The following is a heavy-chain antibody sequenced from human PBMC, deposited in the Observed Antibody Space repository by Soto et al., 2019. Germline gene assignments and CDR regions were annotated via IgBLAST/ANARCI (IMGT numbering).Heavy chain of an antibody. Sequence: QVQLVQSGAEVKKPGSSVKVSCKASGGTFSSYSISWVRQAPGQGVEWMGRIIPIIGLANYAQKFQGRVTITADKSTTTVYIDLRSLRSEDTAVYYGASAMNCSGGSCYFSYFDYCGQGTLVTVSS. CDR3: ASAMNCSGGSCYFSYFDY. CDR1: GGTFSSYS. J-gene: IGHJ4*02. CDR2: IIPIIGLA. D-gene: IGHD2-15*01. V-gene: IGHV1-69*02.